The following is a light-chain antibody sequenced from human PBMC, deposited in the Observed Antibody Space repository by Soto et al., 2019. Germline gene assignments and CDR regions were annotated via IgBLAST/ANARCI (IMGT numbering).Light chain of an antibody. CDR1: QSLVHSDGIAY. CDR3: MQGTHWPIT. J-gene: IGKJ5*01. Sequence: DVVMTQSPLSLPVTLGQPASISCRSNQSLVHSDGIAYFSWFQQRPGRSPRRLIYKVSNRDSGVPARFSGSGSGTDFALTIRRVEAEDVGVYYCMQGTHWPITFGHGTRLEIK. V-gene: IGKV2-30*02. CDR2: KVS.